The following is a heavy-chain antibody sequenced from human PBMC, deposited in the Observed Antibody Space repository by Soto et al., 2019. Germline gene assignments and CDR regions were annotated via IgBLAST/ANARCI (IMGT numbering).Heavy chain of an antibody. CDR2: ISGSGGST. Sequence: GGSLRLSCVASGFTFSTYAMSWVRQAPGKGLEWVSVISGSGGSTKYADSVKGRLTISRDSSQITLSLQMNSLRAEDTAIYYCAKTGSAVLVLDAFDIWGRGTMVTVSS. J-gene: IGHJ3*02. D-gene: IGHD3-3*01. CDR3: AKTGSAVLVLDAFDI. CDR1: GFTFSTYA. V-gene: IGHV3-23*01.